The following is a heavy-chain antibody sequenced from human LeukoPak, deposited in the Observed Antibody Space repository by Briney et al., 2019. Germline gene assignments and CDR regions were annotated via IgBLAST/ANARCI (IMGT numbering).Heavy chain of an antibody. CDR3: ARHGVSYYYYYMDV. Sequence: SETLSLTCTVSGASISSDYWSWIRQPPGKGLEGIGYIYNRGSTNYNPSLKSRVTISADTSKNQFSLKLSSVTAADTAVYYCARHGVSYYYYYMDVWGKGTAVTVSS. J-gene: IGHJ6*03. V-gene: IGHV4-59*08. CDR2: IYNRGST. CDR1: GASISSDY.